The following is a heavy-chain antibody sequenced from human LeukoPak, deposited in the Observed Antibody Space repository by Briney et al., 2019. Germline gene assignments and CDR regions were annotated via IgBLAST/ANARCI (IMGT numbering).Heavy chain of an antibody. D-gene: IGHD6-13*01. CDR1: GVTLSTYA. Sequence: PGGSLRLSCAASGVTLSTYAMSWVRQAPGKGLEWVANIKQDGSEKYYVDSVKGRFTISRDNAKNSLYLQMNSLRAEDTAVYYCAREVGSSNLDYWGQGTLVTVSS. CDR3: AREVGSSNLDY. CDR2: IKQDGSEK. J-gene: IGHJ4*02. V-gene: IGHV3-7*03.